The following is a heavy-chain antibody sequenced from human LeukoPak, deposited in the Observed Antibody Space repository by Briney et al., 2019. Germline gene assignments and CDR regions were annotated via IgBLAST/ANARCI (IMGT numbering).Heavy chain of an antibody. CDR1: GGSISSYY. D-gene: IGHD4-17*01. J-gene: IGHJ4*02. Sequence: SETLSLTCTVSGGSISSYYWSWIRQAPGKGLEWIGYIYYSGSTNYNPSLKSRVTISVDTSKNQFSLKLSSVTAADTAVYYCARLPYGGNSVDYWGQGTLVTVSS. CDR3: ARLPYGGNSVDY. V-gene: IGHV4-59*08. CDR2: IYYSGST.